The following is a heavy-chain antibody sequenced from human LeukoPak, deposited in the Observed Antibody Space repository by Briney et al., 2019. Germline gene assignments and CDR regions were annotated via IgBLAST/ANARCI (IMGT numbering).Heavy chain of an antibody. V-gene: IGHV4-39*01. CDR1: GASLSSKTDY. Sequence: ETLSLTCSVSGASLSSKTDYWGWIRQPPGKGLEWIGAIYSSGNTYYNPSLKSRVTISGDTSKNQLSLKVNSVTAADTALYYCARHVSSVGIAVVITMIDSWGQGILVTVSS. CDR3: ARHVSSVGIAVVITMIDS. CDR2: IYSSGNT. D-gene: IGHD2/OR15-2a*01. J-gene: IGHJ4*02.